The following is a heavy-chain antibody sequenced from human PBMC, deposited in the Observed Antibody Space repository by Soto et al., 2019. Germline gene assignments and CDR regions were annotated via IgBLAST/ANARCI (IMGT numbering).Heavy chain of an antibody. Sequence: QVQLVQSGAEVKKPGSSVKVSCKASGGTFSSYAISWVRQAPGQGLEWMGGIIPIFGTANYAQKFQGRVTITAHESTSTAYMEPSSPRSEDTAVYYCASPTKPLYYYYGMDVWGQGTTVTVSS. J-gene: IGHJ6*02. CDR3: ASPTKPLYYYYGMDV. CDR1: GGTFSSYA. V-gene: IGHV1-69*12. D-gene: IGHD1-1*01. CDR2: IIPIFGTA.